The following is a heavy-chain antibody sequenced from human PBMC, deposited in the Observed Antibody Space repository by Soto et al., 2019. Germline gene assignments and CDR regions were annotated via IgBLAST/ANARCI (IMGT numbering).Heavy chain of an antibody. CDR3: ARDGSGSYYPTTFDY. CDR1: GGSISSAGYN. D-gene: IGHD3-10*01. Sequence: QVHLQESGPGLVKTSQTLSLTCTVSGGSISSAGYNWSWLRQHPGNGLEWIGYIYYSGSTYYNPSLKSRVTISVDTSKNQFSLKLSSVTAADTAVYYCARDGSGSYYPTTFDYWGQGTLVTVSS. J-gene: IGHJ4*02. V-gene: IGHV4-31*03. CDR2: IYYSGST.